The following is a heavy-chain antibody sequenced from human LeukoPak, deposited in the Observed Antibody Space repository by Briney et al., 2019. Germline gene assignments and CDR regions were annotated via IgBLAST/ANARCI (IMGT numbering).Heavy chain of an antibody. Sequence: GGSLRLSCAASGFTFSSFAMHWVRQAPGKGLEWEAVISYDGSNKYYADSVKGRFTISRDNSKNTLYLQMNSLRAEDTAVFYCARDRASGSPAGFDYWGQGTLVTVSS. CDR1: GFTFSSFA. D-gene: IGHD3-10*01. CDR2: ISYDGSNK. CDR3: ARDRASGSPAGFDY. V-gene: IGHV3-30*04. J-gene: IGHJ4*02.